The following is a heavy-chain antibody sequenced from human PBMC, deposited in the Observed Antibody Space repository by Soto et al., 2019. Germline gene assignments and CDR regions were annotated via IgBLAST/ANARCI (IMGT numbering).Heavy chain of an antibody. V-gene: IGHV6-1*01. D-gene: IGHD6-19*01. CDR2: TYYRSKWYN. CDR3: AREVLVVTLPEGIAVAGPLDY. CDR1: GDSVSSNSAA. Sequence: SQTLSLTCAISGDSVSSNSAAWNWIRQSPSRGLEWLGRTYYRSKWYNDYAVSVKSRITINPDTSKNQFSLQLNSVTPEDTAVYYCAREVLVVTLPEGIAVAGPLDYWGQGTLVTVSS. J-gene: IGHJ4*02.